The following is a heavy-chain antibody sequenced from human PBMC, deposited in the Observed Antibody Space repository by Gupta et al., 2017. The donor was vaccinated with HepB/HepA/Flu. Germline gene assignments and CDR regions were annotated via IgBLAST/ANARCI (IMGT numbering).Heavy chain of an antibody. V-gene: IGHV6-1*01. J-gene: IGHJ4*02. CDR1: ADSVSSNSAA. Sequence: QVQLQQSGRGLVKPSQTLSLTCAISADSVSSNSAAWNWIRQSPSRGLEWLGRTYYRSKWNYEYATSVKSRITINPDTARNQFALQLNSVTPEETAVYYCARQKDGNLDYWGQGTLVTVSS. CDR3: ARQKDGNLDY. CDR2: TYYRSKWNY. D-gene: IGHD1-14*01.